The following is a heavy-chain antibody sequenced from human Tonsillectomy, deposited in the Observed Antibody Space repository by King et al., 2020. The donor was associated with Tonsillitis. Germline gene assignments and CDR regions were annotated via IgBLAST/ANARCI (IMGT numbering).Heavy chain of an antibody. CDR2: IFYSGST. V-gene: IGHV4-59*01. CDR1: GGSISTYY. Sequence: VQLQESGPGLVKPSETLSLTCTVSGGSISTYYWSWIRQPPGKGLEWVGYIFYSGSTNSNPSLKSRVTISVDTSKNQFSLQLNSVTAADTAVYYCAGDLPGDWNYDSFDIWGQGTRVTVAS. J-gene: IGHJ3*02. CDR3: AGDLPGDWNYDSFDI. D-gene: IGHD1-7*01.